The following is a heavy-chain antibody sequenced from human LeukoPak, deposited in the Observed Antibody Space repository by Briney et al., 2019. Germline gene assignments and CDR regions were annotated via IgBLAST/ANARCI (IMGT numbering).Heavy chain of an antibody. CDR2: IGSTATNHAT. CDR1: GFTFSGCV. D-gene: IGHD6-13*01. V-gene: IGHV3-73*01. J-gene: IGHJ4*02. CDR3: TGHLDGIAAYDY. Sequence: GGSLRLSCAASGFTFSGCVVHWVRQASGKGLEWVGLIGSTATNHATLYAASVEGRFTISRDDSKNTAFLQMNSLKTEDTAVYYCTGHLDGIAAYDYWGQGSLVTVSS.